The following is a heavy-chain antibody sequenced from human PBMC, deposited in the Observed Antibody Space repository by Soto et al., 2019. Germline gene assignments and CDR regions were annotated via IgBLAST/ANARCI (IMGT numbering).Heavy chain of an antibody. CDR2: IYHSGST. D-gene: IGHD3-9*01. J-gene: IGHJ4*02. CDR1: GGSISSSNW. CDR3: ARANRYFDWPLRISYYFDY. V-gene: IGHV4-4*02. Sequence: PSETLSLTCAVSGGSISSSNWWSWVRQPPGKGLEWIGEIYHSGSTNYNPSLKSRVTISVDKSKNQFSLKLSSVTAADTAVYYCARANRYFDWPLRISYYFDYWGQGTLVTVSS.